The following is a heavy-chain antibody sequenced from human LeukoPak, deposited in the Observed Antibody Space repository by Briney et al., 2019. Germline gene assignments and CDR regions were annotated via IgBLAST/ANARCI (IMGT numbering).Heavy chain of an antibody. J-gene: IGHJ4*02. CDR1: GGSISSGPYY. Sequence: SETLSLTCTVSGGSISSGPYYWGWIRQPPGKGLEWIGNIYYGENTYYNPSLKSRVAISIDTSKNQFYLKLSSLTAADTAVYFCARRDDSSGYHKIFDYWGPGTLVTVSS. V-gene: IGHV4-39*01. CDR3: ARRDDSSGYHKIFDY. D-gene: IGHD3-22*01. CDR2: IYYGENT.